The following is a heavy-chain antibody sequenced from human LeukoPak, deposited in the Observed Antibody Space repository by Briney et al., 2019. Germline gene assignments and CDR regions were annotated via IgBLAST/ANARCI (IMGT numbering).Heavy chain of an antibody. D-gene: IGHD1-7*01. CDR3: ASRELPSPDYFDY. Sequence: PSETLSLTCAVYGGSFSGYYWSWIRQPPGKGLEWIGEINHSGSTNYNPSLKSRVTISVDTSKNQFSLKLSSVTAADTAVYYCASRELPSPDYFDYWGQGTLVTVSS. J-gene: IGHJ4*02. V-gene: IGHV4-34*01. CDR2: INHSGST. CDR1: GGSFSGYY.